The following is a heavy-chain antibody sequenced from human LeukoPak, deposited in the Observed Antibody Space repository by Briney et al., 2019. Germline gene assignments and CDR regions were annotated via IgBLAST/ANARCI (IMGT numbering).Heavy chain of an antibody. D-gene: IGHD6-19*01. CDR2: IYYSGST. Sequence: PSETLSLTCTVSGGSISSYYWSWIRQPPGKGLEWIGYIYYSGSTNYNPSLKSRVTISVDTSKNQFSLKLSSVTAADTAVYYCATRTVAADAFDIWGQGTMVTVSS. CDR1: GGSISSYY. V-gene: IGHV4-59*01. CDR3: ATRTVAADAFDI. J-gene: IGHJ3*02.